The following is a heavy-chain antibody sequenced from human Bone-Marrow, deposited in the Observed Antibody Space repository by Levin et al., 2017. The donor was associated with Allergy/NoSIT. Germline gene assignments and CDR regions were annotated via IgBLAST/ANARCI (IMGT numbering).Heavy chain of an antibody. CDR1: GFTFSSYA. D-gene: IGHD3-3*01. V-gene: IGHV3-23*01. CDR2: ISGSGGST. CDR3: AKDPYDFWSGYGPVRFDY. J-gene: IGHJ4*02. Sequence: PGGSLRLSCAASGFTFSSYAMSWVRQAPGKGLEWVSAISGSGGSTYYADSVKGRFTISRDNSKNTLYLQMNSLRAEDTAVYYCAKDPYDFWSGYGPVRFDYWGQGTLVTVSS.